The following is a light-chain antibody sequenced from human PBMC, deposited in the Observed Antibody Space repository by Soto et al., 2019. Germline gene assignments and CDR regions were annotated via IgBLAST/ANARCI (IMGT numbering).Light chain of an antibody. V-gene: IGLV2-14*01. Sequence: QSALTQPASVSGSPGQSSTISCTGTSSDVGGYNYVSWYQQHPGKAPKLMIHEVRNRPSGVSNRFSGSKSGNTASLTISGLQAVEEAEYCCSSCGSTSTRYVSRTGTKLTVL. J-gene: IGLJ1*01. CDR2: EVR. CDR3: SSCGSTSTRYV. CDR1: SSDVGGYNY.